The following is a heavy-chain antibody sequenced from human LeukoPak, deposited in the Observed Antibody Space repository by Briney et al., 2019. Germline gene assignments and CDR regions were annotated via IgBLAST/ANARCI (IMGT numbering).Heavy chain of an antibody. D-gene: IGHD4-17*01. V-gene: IGHV4-61*02. CDR1: GGSISSGSHY. CDR3: ARGNYGDYVGRYYYYMDV. J-gene: IGHJ6*03. CDR2: IYTSGST. Sequence: SQTLSLTCTVSGGSISSGSHYRSWIRQPAGKGLEWIGRIYTSGSTNYNPSLKSRVTISVDTSKNQFSLKLSSVTAADTAVYYCARGNYGDYVGRYYYYMDVWGKGTTVTVSS.